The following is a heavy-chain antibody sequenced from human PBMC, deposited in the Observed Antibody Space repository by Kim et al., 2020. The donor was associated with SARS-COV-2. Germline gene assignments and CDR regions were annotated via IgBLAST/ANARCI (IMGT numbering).Heavy chain of an antibody. CDR3: ARRPLSSSWYGGAFDI. J-gene: IGHJ3*02. D-gene: IGHD6-13*01. Sequence: SLKSRVTISVDTSKHQFSLKLSSVTAADTAVYYCARRPLSSSWYGGAFDIWGQGTMVTVSS. V-gene: IGHV4-59*08.